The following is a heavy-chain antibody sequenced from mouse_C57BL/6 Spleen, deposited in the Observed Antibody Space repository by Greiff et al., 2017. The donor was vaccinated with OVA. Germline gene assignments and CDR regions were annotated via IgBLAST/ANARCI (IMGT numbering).Heavy chain of an antibody. CDR1: GFTFNTYA. CDR2: IRSKRSTYAT. D-gene: IGHD2-4*01. CDR3: VGDDDYGRGFAY. Sequence: EVMLVESGGGLVQPKGSLKLSCAASGFTFNTYAMHWVRPAPGQGLEWVARIRSKRSTYATSYADSVKDRFTISRDDSQSMLYLQMNNLKTEDTAMYYCVGDDDYGRGFAYWGQGTLVTVSA. V-gene: IGHV10-3*01. J-gene: IGHJ3*01.